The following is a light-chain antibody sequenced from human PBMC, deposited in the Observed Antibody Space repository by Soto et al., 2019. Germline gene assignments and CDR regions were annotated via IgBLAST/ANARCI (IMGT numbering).Light chain of an antibody. V-gene: IGLV3-9*01. CDR1: DIGSKN. CDR2: RDT. CDR3: QISDSSTGG. J-gene: IGLJ1*01. Sequence: SYELTQPLSVSVALGQTARITCGGDDIGSKNVHWYQARPGQAPVLVIYRDTNRPSGIPQRFSGSNSGNTATLTISRAQVGDEADYYCQISDSSTGGFGTGTKLTVL.